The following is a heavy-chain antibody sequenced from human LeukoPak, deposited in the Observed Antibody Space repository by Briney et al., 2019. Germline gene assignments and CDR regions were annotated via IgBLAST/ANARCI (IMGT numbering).Heavy chain of an antibody. D-gene: IGHD3-22*01. J-gene: IGHJ3*02. CDR3: ARGPYSYDSSGAFDI. V-gene: IGHV4-61*02. Sequence: SETLSLTCTVSGDSISSGDYYWSWIRQPAGKGLEWIGRISSSGSTNYNPSLKSRVTISVDTSKNQFSLKLSSVTAADAAVYFCARGPYSYDSSGAFDIWGQGTMVTVSS. CDR2: ISSSGST. CDR1: GDSISSGDYY.